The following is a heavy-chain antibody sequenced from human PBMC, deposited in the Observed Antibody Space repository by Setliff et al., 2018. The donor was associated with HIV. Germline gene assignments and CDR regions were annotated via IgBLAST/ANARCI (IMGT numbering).Heavy chain of an antibody. CDR2: INHRGST. J-gene: IGHJ5*02. CDR3: ATARVDHSWFDP. V-gene: IGHV4-34*01. Sequence: PSETLSLTCAVYGDSLSGYQWTWIRQAPGKGLEWIGEINHRGSTIYNPSLKSRVTILVDTSKNEFSLKLASVTAADTAVYYCATARVDHSWFDPWGQGTLVTVSS. CDR1: GDSLSGYQ.